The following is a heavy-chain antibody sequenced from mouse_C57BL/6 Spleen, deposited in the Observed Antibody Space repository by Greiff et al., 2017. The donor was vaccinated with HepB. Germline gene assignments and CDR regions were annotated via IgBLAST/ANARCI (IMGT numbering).Heavy chain of an antibody. D-gene: IGHD2-2*01. J-gene: IGHJ3*01. CDR3: ARCSIYYGYDPLFAY. CDR2: IYPRSGNT. CDR1: GYTFTSYG. V-gene: IGHV1-81*01. Sequence: QVQLQQSGAELARPGASVKLSCKASGYTFTSYGISWVKQRTGQGLEWIGEIYPRSGNTYYNEKFKGKATLTADKSSSTAYMELRSLTSEDSAVYFCARCSIYYGYDPLFAYWGQGSLLTVSA.